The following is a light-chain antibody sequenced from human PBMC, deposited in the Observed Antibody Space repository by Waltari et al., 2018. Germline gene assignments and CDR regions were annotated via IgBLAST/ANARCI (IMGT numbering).Light chain of an antibody. V-gene: IGKV1-5*01. CDR1: QSISSW. CDR2: DAS. Sequence: DIQMTQSPSTLSASVGDRVTITSRASQSISSWFACYQQKPGKAPKLLIYDASSLESGVPSRFSGSGSGTEFTLTISSLQPDDFATYYCQQYNSYSLTFGPGTKVDIK. J-gene: IGKJ3*01. CDR3: QQYNSYSLT.